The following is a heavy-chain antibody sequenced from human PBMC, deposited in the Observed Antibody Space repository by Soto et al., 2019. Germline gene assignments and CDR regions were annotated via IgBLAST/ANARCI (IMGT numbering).Heavy chain of an antibody. V-gene: IGHV4-31*03. Sequence: SETLSLTCTVSGGSSSSGDYYWNWIRQRPGEGLEWIGYIYYSGSTYYNPSLKSRVTISVDTSKNQFSLKLTSVTAADTAVYYCARVDSSTWYPDYWGQGTLVTVSS. CDR3: ARVDSSTWYPDY. CDR2: IYYSGST. D-gene: IGHD6-13*01. CDR1: GGSSSSGDYY. J-gene: IGHJ4*02.